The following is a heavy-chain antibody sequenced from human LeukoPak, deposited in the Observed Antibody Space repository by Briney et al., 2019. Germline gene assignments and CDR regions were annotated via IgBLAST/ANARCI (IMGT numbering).Heavy chain of an antibody. CDR2: ISGRGGNT. D-gene: IGHD6-6*01. J-gene: IGHJ4*02. V-gene: IGHV3-23*01. CDR1: GFTFSDYA. Sequence: GGSLRLSCAASGFTFSDYAMTWVRQAPGKGLEWVSSISGRGGNTDYADSVKGRFTISRDSSKNTLYLQLNSLRAEDTAVYYCAKGSSSSSGRPDCWGQGTLVTVSS. CDR3: AKGSSSSSGRPDC.